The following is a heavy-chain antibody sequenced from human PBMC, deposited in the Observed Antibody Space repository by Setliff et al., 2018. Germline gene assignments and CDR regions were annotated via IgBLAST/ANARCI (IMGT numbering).Heavy chain of an antibody. CDR3: ASVVEDYYDSSGYFLPSYYFDY. D-gene: IGHD3-22*01. CDR1: GGSISSSSYY. Sequence: SETLSLTCAVYGGSISSSSYYWGWIRQPPGKGLEWIGSIYYSGSTYYNPSLKSRVTISVDTSKNQFSLKLSSVTAADTAVYYCASVVEDYYDSSGYFLPSYYFDYWGQGTLVTVSS. J-gene: IGHJ4*02. V-gene: IGHV4-39*07. CDR2: IYYSGST.